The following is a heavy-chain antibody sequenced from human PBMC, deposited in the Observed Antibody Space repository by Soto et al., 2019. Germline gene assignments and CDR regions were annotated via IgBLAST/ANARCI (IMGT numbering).Heavy chain of an antibody. Sequence: SETLSLTCAVSGYSISSGYYWGWIRQPPGKGLEWIGSIYHSGSTYYNPSLKSRVTISVDTSKNQFSLKLSSVTAADPAVYYCARVNLWFGESSTDIYGMDVWGQGTTVTVSS. CDR2: IYHSGST. V-gene: IGHV4-38-2*01. D-gene: IGHD3-10*01. CDR3: ARVNLWFGESSTDIYGMDV. J-gene: IGHJ6*02. CDR1: GYSISSGYY.